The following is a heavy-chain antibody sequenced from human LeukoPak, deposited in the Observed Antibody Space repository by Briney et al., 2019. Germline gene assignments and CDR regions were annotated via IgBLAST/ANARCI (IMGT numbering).Heavy chain of an antibody. V-gene: IGHV4-34*01. D-gene: IGHD5-12*01. J-gene: IGHJ4*02. CDR2: INHSGST. Sequence: SETLSLTCTVSGGSISSYYWSWIRQPPGKGLEWIGEINHSGSTNYNPSLKSRVTISVDTSKNQFSLKLSSVTAADTAVYYCARARPSMWIDYWGQGTLVTVSS. CDR3: ARARPSMWIDY. CDR1: GGSISSYY.